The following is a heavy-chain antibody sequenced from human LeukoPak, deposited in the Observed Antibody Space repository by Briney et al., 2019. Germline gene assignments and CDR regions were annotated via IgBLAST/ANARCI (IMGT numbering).Heavy chain of an antibody. D-gene: IGHD3-10*01. J-gene: IGHJ6*03. CDR2: INPNSGGT. Sequence: ASVKVSCKASGYTFTGYYMHWVRQAPGQGLEWMGWINPNSGGTNYAQKFQGRVTMTRDTSISTAYMELSRLRSDDTAVYYCARDWYGPEVYYMDVWGKGTTVTISS. CDR1: GYTFTGYY. V-gene: IGHV1-2*02. CDR3: ARDWYGPEVYYMDV.